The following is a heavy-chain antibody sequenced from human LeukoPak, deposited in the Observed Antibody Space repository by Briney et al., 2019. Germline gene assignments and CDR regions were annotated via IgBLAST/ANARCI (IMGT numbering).Heavy chain of an antibody. CDR3: ARVGSSGWYAYYFDY. Sequence: ASVKVSCKASGGTFSSYAISWVRQAPGQGLEWMGGIIPIFGTANYAQKFQGRVTMTRDTSTSTVYMELSSLRSEDTAVYYCARVGSSGWYAYYFDYWGQGTLVTVSS. J-gene: IGHJ4*02. V-gene: IGHV1-69*05. CDR2: IIPIFGTA. CDR1: GGTFSSYA. D-gene: IGHD6-19*01.